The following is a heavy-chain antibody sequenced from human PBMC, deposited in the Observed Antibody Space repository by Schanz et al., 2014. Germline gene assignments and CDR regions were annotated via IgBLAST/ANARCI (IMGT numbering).Heavy chain of an antibody. V-gene: IGHV3-30*09. CDR3: AKCIGWYGRCAFDI. J-gene: IGHJ3*02. D-gene: IGHD6-19*01. CDR2: ITYDGSNK. CDR1: GFTFSRHA. Sequence: QVELVESGGGVVQPGRSLRLSCAASGFTFSRHAMHWVRQAAGKGLEWVAAITYDGSNKYYAESVKGRFAISRDNSKDTLYLQMSSLIAEDTAVYYCAKCIGWYGRCAFDIWGQGTMVTVSS.